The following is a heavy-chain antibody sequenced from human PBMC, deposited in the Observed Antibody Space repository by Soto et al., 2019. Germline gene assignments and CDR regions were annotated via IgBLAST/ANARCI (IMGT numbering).Heavy chain of an antibody. CDR2: IRGSGGST. D-gene: IGHD3-10*01. J-gene: IGHJ6*02. CDR1: GFTFSNYA. CDR3: AKERTYYYGSGNYHHSGMDV. Sequence: EVQLLESGGGLVQPGGSLRLSCAASGFTFSNYAMSWVRQAPGKGLEWVSSIRGSGGSTQYADSVKGRFTISRDNSKNTLYLPMNRRRAEDTAVYYCAKERTYYYGSGNYHHSGMDVWGQGTTVTVSS. V-gene: IGHV3-23*01.